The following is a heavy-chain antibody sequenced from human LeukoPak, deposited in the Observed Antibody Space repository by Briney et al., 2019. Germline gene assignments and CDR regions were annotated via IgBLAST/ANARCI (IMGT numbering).Heavy chain of an antibody. CDR2: ISSSSSYI. CDR3: ARAPSIAAAGFYYYYGMDV. J-gene: IGHJ6*02. V-gene: IGHV3-21*01. D-gene: IGHD6-13*01. Sequence: GGSLRLSCAASGFTFSSYSMNWVRQAPGKGLEWVSSISSSSSYIYYADSVKGRFTISRDNAKNSLYLQMNSLRVEDTAVYYCARAPSIAAAGFYYYYGMDVWGQGTTVTVSS. CDR1: GFTFSSYS.